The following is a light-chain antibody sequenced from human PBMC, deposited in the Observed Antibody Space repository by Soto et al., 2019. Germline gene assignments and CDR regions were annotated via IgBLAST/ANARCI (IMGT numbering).Light chain of an antibody. CDR3: QQYGSSPFT. CDR2: GAS. V-gene: IGKV3-20*01. Sequence: EIVLTQSPGTLSLSPGERATLSCRASQSVSSSYLAWYQQKPGQAPRLLIYGASSRATGIPDRFSGSGSGTDFTLTISRLEPQDFVVYYCQQYGSSPFTFGPATKVAIK. CDR1: QSVSSSY. J-gene: IGKJ3*01.